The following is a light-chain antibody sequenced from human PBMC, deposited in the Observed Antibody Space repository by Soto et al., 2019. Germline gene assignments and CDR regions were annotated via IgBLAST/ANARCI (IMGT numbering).Light chain of an antibody. Sequence: QSVLTQPASVSGSPGQSITISCTGTSSDFCAYDYVSWYQQHPDKAPKLMIYEVSNRPSGVSNRFSGSKSVNTATLTISGLQAEDEADYYCSSYTSSSTRVFGTGTKVTVL. CDR3: SSYTSSSTRV. CDR2: EVS. V-gene: IGLV2-14*03. CDR1: SSDFCAYDY. J-gene: IGLJ1*01.